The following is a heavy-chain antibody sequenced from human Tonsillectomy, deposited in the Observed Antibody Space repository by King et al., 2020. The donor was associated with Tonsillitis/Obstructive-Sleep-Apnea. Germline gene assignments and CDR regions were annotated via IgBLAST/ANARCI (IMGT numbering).Heavy chain of an antibody. Sequence: VQLVESGGGVVQPGRSLRLSCAASGFVFRNYTMHWVRQAPGKGLNWVSVISYDGSDKYYVDSVKGRFTISRDNSKNTLYLRMNSLRAEDAAVYFCAREGDRCYDKISPTFFDYWGRGNRVSVSS. J-gene: IGHJ4*02. V-gene: IGHV3-30*04. D-gene: IGHD3-9*01. CDR3: AREGDRCYDKISPTFFDY. CDR2: ISYDGSDK. CDR1: GFVFRNYT.